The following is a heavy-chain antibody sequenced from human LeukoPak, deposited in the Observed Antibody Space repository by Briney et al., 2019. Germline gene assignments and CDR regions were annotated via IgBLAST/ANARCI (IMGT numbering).Heavy chain of an antibody. V-gene: IGHV3-23*01. CDR3: ARGSSSWDRFDY. Sequence: SGGSLRLSCAASGFTFSSYAMSWVRQAPGKGLEWVSAISGSGGSTYYADSVKGRFTISRDNSKNTLYLQMNSLRAEDTAVYYCARGSSSWDRFDYWGQGTLVTVSS. CDR1: GFTFSSYA. D-gene: IGHD6-13*01. J-gene: IGHJ4*02. CDR2: ISGSGGST.